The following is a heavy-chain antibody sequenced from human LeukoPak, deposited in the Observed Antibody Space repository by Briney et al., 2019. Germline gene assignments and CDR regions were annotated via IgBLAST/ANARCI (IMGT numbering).Heavy chain of an antibody. CDR1: GFTFSSYW. V-gene: IGHV3-7*01. J-gene: IGHJ4*02. CDR2: IKQDGSEK. Sequence: GGSLRLSCAASGFTFSSYWMTWVRQAPGKGLEWVANIKQDGSEKYHVDSVKGRFTISRDNAKNSLYLQMNSLRAEDTAVYYCARDTGCSGGTCYSFHDYWGQGTLVTVSS. CDR3: ARDTGCSGGTCYSFHDY. D-gene: IGHD2-15*01.